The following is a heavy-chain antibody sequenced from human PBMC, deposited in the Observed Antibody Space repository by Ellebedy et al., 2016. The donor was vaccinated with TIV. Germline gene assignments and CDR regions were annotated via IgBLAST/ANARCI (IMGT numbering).Heavy chain of an antibody. D-gene: IGHD2-8*01. CDR3: AKGTNGFYTSFDY. Sequence: GESLKISCAASGLTFSSHAMSWVRQAPGKGLEWVSGISISGGSTYYADSVKGRFTISRDNSKNTLYLQLSSLRAEDTAIYYCAKGTNGFYTSFDYWGQGTLVTVSS. V-gene: IGHV3-23*01. J-gene: IGHJ4*02. CDR2: ISISGGST. CDR1: GLTFSSHA.